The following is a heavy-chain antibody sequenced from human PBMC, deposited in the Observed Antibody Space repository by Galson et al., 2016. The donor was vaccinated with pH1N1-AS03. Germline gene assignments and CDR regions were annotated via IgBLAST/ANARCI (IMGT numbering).Heavy chain of an antibody. D-gene: IGHD3-3*01. CDR2: ISYDGSEK. CDR3: ARGVVVGLGFDI. CDR1: GFSFGDFA. Sequence: SLRLSCAASGFSFGDFALHWVRQAPGKGLEWVAFISYDGSEKYYADSVQGRVTISRDNSKNTVHLELNSLRGADTAVYYCARGVVVGLGFDIWGQGTMVTVSS. J-gene: IGHJ3*02. V-gene: IGHV3-30*04.